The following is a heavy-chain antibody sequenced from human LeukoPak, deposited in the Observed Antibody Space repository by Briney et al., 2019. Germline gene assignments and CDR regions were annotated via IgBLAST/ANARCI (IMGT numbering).Heavy chain of an antibody. D-gene: IGHD4-17*01. J-gene: IGHJ5*02. CDR2: INHSGST. Sequence: SETLSLTCAVYGGSFNGYYWSWIRQPPGKGLEWIGEINHSGSTNYNPSLKSRVTISVDTSKNQFSLKLSSVTAADTAVYYCARVHYDPNWFDPWGQGTLVTVSS. CDR3: ARVHYDPNWFDP. V-gene: IGHV4-34*01. CDR1: GGSFNGYY.